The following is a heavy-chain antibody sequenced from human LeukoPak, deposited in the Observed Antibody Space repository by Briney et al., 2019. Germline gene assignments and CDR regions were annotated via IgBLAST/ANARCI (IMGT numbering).Heavy chain of an antibody. D-gene: IGHD6-19*01. Sequence: GGSLRLSCAASGFAFSVYAMSWLRQPPGKGLESVSTINANSISTSYAASVRCRFTISRDNAKDTLYLQLNTLRADDTATYYCAKPISGGLAVTGDWFRPWGRGTGVVVSA. J-gene: IGHJ5*02. V-gene: IGHV3-23*01. CDR3: AKPISGGLAVTGDWFRP. CDR2: INANSIST. CDR1: GFAFSVYA.